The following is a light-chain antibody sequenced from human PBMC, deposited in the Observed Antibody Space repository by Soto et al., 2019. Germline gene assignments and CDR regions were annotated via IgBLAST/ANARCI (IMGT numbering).Light chain of an antibody. CDR1: QSLSSN. Sequence: EIVMTQSPATLSVSPEERATLSCRASQSLSSNLAWYQQKPGQAPRLLIYGASTRATGIPGRFSGSGSGTEFTLTISSLQSEDFAVDYCQQYNNWPLTFGGGTKVEIK. J-gene: IGKJ4*01. CDR3: QQYNNWPLT. CDR2: GAS. V-gene: IGKV3-15*01.